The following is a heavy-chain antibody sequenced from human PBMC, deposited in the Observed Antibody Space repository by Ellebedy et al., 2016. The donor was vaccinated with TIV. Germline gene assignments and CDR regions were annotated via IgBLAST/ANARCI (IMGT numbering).Heavy chain of an antibody. CDR1: GYTFTGYY. J-gene: IGHJ3*02. CDR3: ARSGYTTSWQNDTFDI. CDR2: INPNSGAT. D-gene: IGHD6-13*01. Sequence: ASVKVSXKASGYTFTGYYMHWVRQAPGQGPEWMGWINPNSGATNYAQNFHGRVTMTRDTSINTAYMELSRLRSDDTAVYYCARSGYTTSWQNDTFDIWGQGTMVTVSS. V-gene: IGHV1-2*02.